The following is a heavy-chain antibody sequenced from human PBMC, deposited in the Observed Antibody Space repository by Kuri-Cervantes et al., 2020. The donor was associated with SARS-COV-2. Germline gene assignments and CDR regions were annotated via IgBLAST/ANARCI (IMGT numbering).Heavy chain of an antibody. CDR2: ISYDGSNK. Sequence: LSLTCAASGFTFSSYAMHWVRQAPGKGLEWVAVISYDGSNKYYADSVKGRFTISRDNSKNTLYLQMNSLRAEDTAVYYCARAPRGVRYFDYWGQGTLVTVSS. V-gene: IGHV3-30*07. CDR1: GFTFSSYA. J-gene: IGHJ4*02. CDR3: ARAPRGVRYFDY. D-gene: IGHD1-1*01.